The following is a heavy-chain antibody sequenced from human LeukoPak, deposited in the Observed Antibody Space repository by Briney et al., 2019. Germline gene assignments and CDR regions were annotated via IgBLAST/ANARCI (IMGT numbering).Heavy chain of an antibody. CDR3: AGPPSDYYDGSGPGYY. Sequence: GGSLRLSCAASGFTVSSNYMSWVRQAPGKGLEWVSSISDSGFSTYYADSVKGRFAISRDNSKNAMFLQMNSLRAEDSAVYYCAGPPSDYYDGSGPGYYWGQGALVSVSS. CDR2: ISDSGFST. CDR1: GFTVSSNY. J-gene: IGHJ4*02. V-gene: IGHV3-23*01. D-gene: IGHD3-22*01.